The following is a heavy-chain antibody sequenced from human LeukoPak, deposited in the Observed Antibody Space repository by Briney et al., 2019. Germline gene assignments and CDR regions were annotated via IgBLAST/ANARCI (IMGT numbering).Heavy chain of an antibody. CDR2: ISAYNGNT. CDR1: GYTFTSYG. D-gene: IGHD3-22*01. CDR3: ARAYDSSGYTYYYYYMDV. Sequence: ASVKVSCKASGYTFTSYGISWVRQAPGQGLEWMGWISAYNGNTNYAQKLQGRVTMTTDTSTSTAYMELRSLRSDDTAVYYCARAYDSSGYTYYYYYMDVWGKGTTVTVSS. J-gene: IGHJ6*03. V-gene: IGHV1-18*01.